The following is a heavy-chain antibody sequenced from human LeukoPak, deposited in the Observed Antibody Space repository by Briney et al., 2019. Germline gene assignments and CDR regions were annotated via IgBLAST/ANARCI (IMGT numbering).Heavy chain of an antibody. CDR2: ISPSGGST. CDR1: GYTFTSYY. Sequence: ASVKVSCKASGYTFTSYYMHWVRQAPGQGLEWMGIISPSGGSTSYAQKFQGRVTMTRDTSTSTVYMELSSLRSEDTAVYYCARDIVNSGYYYYGMDVWGQGTTVAVSS. D-gene: IGHD3-16*02. J-gene: IGHJ6*02. CDR3: ARDIVNSGYYYYGMDV. V-gene: IGHV1-46*01.